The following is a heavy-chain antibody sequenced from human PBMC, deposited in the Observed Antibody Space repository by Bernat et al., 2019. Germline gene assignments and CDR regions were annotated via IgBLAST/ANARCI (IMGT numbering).Heavy chain of an antibody. Sequence: QVQLQESGPGLVKPSQTLSLTCTVSGGSISSGGYYWSWIRQHPGKGLEWIGYIYYSGSTYYNPSLKSRVTMSVDTSKNKCSLKLSSVTAAATAVYYCARDNVASGSYYAVYGMDVWGQGTTVTVSS. CDR2: IYYSGST. D-gene: IGHD3-10*01. J-gene: IGHJ6*02. CDR1: GGSISSGGYY. V-gene: IGHV4-31*03. CDR3: ARDNVASGSYYAVYGMDV.